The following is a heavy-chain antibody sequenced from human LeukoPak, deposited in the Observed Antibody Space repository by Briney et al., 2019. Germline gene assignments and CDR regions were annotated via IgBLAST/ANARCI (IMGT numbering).Heavy chain of an antibody. V-gene: IGHV4-61*02. J-gene: IGHJ4*02. CDR2: MHTSGTT. CDR1: GGSVSSGSYY. D-gene: IGHD2-15*01. CDR3: ARGGGEFNN. Sequence: PSQTLSLTCTVSGGSVSSGSYYWSWIRQPAGKGLEWIGRMHTSGTTNYNPALKSRVTISGDTSKNQFSLNLTSVTAADTAVYYCARGGGEFNNWDQGTLVTVSS.